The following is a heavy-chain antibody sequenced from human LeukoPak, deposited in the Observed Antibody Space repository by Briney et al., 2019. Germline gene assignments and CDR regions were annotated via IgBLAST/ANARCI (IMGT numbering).Heavy chain of an antibody. Sequence: ASVKVSCKASGYSFTGYYMHWVRQAPGPGLEWMGWINPNSGGTKYAQKFQGRVTMTRDTSISTVYMELTRLRFDDTAVYYCAREHAGCDTTAWGQGTLVTVSS. D-gene: IGHD4-17*01. CDR3: AREHAGCDTTA. CDR1: GYSFTGYY. J-gene: IGHJ5*02. V-gene: IGHV1-2*02. CDR2: INPNSGGT.